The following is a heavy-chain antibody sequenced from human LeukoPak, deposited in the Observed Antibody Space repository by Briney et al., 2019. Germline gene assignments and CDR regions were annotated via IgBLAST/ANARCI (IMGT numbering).Heavy chain of an antibody. D-gene: IGHD2-2*01. CDR2: INHSGST. CDR3: ARDREYCSSTSCSYYYMDV. Sequence: SETLSLTCAVYGGSFSGYYWSWIRQPPGKGLEWIGEINHSGSTNYNPSLKSRVTISVDTSKNQFSLKLSSVTAADTAVYYCARDREYCSSTSCSYYYMDVWGKGTTVTVSS. V-gene: IGHV4-34*01. CDR1: GGSFSGYY. J-gene: IGHJ6*03.